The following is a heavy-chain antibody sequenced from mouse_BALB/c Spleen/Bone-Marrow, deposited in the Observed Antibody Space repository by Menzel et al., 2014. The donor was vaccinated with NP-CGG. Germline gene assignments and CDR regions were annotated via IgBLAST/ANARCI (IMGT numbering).Heavy chain of an antibody. V-gene: IGHV1-54*01. CDR1: GYAFTSYL. CDR2: INPGSGGT. D-gene: IGHD1-1*01. CDR3: ARGITTGYFDY. J-gene: IGHJ2*01. Sequence: VMLVESGAELVRPGTSVKVSCKASGYAFTSYLIEWVKQRPGQGLEWIGVINPGSGGTNHNEKFKGKATLTADKSSSTAYMQLSSLTSDDSAVYFCARGITTGYFDYWGQGTTLTVSS.